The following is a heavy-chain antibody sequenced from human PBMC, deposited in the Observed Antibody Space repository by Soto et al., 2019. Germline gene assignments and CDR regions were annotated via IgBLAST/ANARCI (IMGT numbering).Heavy chain of an antibody. D-gene: IGHD3-3*01. Sequence: ASVKVSCKASGYTFTGYYMHWLRQAPGQGLEWMGWINPNSGGTNYAQKFQGWVTMTRDTSISTAYMELSRLRSDDTAVYYCARERFLRKSGMDVWGQGTTVTVSS. J-gene: IGHJ6*02. CDR2: INPNSGGT. CDR1: GYTFTGYY. V-gene: IGHV1-2*04. CDR3: ARERFLRKSGMDV.